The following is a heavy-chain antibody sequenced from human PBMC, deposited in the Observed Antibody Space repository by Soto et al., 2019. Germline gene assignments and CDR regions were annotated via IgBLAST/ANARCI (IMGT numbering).Heavy chain of an antibody. Sequence: GGSLRLSCAASGISFSGNDLNWVRQAPGKGLEWISYISTTSATYYAASVKGRFTISRDDAKNSLYLQMNSLRAEDTAVYYCARASSSGDAFDIWGQGTMVTVSS. V-gene: IGHV3-48*01. J-gene: IGHJ3*02. CDR1: GISFSGND. D-gene: IGHD6-6*01. CDR3: ARASSSGDAFDI. CDR2: ISTTSAT.